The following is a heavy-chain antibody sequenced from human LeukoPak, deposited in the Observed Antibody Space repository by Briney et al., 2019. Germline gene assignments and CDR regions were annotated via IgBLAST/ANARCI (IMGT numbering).Heavy chain of an antibody. V-gene: IGHV5-51*01. J-gene: IGHJ4*02. CDR1: GYRFTSYW. D-gene: IGHD6-13*01. Sequence: GESLKISCKGSGYRFTSYWIGWVRQMPGKGLEWMGIIYPGDSDTRYSPSFQGQVTISADKFISTAYLQWSSLKASDTAMYYCARLSIAAAQPVDYRGQGTLVTVSS. CDR3: ARLSIAAAQPVDY. CDR2: IYPGDSDT.